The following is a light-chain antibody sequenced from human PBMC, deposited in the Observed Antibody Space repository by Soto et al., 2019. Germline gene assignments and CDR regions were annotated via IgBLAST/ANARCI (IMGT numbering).Light chain of an antibody. CDR1: SSNIGTGYL. Sequence: QSVLTQPPSVSGAPGQRVTISCTGSSSNIGTGYLVHWYQQIPGTAPKLLIYADTNRPSGVPDRFSGSKSGTSASLAITGLQAEDEAYYYCAAWDDSLNGYVFGTGTKLTVL. V-gene: IGLV1-40*01. J-gene: IGLJ1*01. CDR2: ADT. CDR3: AAWDDSLNGYV.